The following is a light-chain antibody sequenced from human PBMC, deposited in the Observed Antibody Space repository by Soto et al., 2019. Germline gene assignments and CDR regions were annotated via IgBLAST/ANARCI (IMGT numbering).Light chain of an antibody. Sequence: EIVLTQSPDTLSLAPGERATLSCRASQTVSNSFLAWYQQRPGQAPRLLIYGASSRATGIPDRFSGSGSGTDFTLTISRLEPEDFAVYYCQQYGSSGTFGQGTKVDIK. CDR2: GAS. J-gene: IGKJ1*01. CDR1: QTVSNSF. V-gene: IGKV3-20*01. CDR3: QQYGSSGT.